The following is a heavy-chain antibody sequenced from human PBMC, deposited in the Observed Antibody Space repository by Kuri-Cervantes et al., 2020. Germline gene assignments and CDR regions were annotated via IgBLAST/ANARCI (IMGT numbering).Heavy chain of an antibody. CDR1: GGSISSNNW. CDR2: VYHSGSA. D-gene: IGHD5-18*01. J-gene: IGHJ4*02. CDR3: ARVYSYGYWYFDY. V-gene: IGHV4-4*02. Sequence: SCAVSGGSISSNNWWSWVRQTPEKGLEWIGEVYHSGSANYNPSLNSRVAMSVDKSNNQFSLKLTSVTAADAGVYYCARVYSYGYWYFDYWGQGTLVTVSS.